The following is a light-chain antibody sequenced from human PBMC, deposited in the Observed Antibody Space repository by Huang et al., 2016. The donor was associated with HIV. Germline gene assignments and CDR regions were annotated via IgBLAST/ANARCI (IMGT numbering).Light chain of an antibody. CDR2: LGS. V-gene: IGKV2-28*01. CDR3: MQALRWIT. J-gene: IGKJ5*01. Sequence: DIVMTQSPLSLPVTPGEPASISCRSSQSLMHRNGYNYLDWYLQKPGQSPQLLVYLGSSRASGVPDRFSGNGSDKEFTLKRSRVEAEDVGVYYCMQALRWITFGQGTRLEIK. CDR1: QSLMHRNGYNY.